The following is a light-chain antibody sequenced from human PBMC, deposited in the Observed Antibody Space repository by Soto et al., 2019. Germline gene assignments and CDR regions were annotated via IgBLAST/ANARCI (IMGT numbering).Light chain of an antibody. CDR3: QQYDDLPIT. CDR1: QGVSDH. CDR2: DAS. Sequence: DIQMTQSPSSLSASVGDRVTITCQASQGVSDHLNWYQQRPGKAPKLLIYDASNLHAGVPSRFRGSGSGKEFSFTINSLQPEDIATYYCQQYDDLPITFGQGTRLEIE. J-gene: IGKJ5*01. V-gene: IGKV1-33*01.